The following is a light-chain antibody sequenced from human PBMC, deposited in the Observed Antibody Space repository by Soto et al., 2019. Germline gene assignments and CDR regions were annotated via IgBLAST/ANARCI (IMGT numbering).Light chain of an antibody. V-gene: IGKV3-15*01. J-gene: IGKJ5*01. CDR2: GAS. Sequence: ETVMTQSPATLSVSPGGRATLSCRASQSISDTLAWYQQKPGQAPRLLIHGASTRATGFPARFSGSGSGTDFTLTISSLEPEDFAVYYCQQRSNWPPGFGQGTRLEIK. CDR1: QSISDT. CDR3: QQRSNWPPG.